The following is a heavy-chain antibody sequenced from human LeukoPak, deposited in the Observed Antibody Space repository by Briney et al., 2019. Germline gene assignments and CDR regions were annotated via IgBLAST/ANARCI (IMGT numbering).Heavy chain of an antibody. V-gene: IGHV4-59*01. CDR3: ARGITMVRGALDY. Sequence: QMSGPTLVKPSETLSLTCTVSGGSISSYYWSWIRQPPGKGLEWIGYIYYSGSTNYNPSLKSRVTISVDTSKNQFSLKLSSVTAADTAVYYCARGITMVRGALDYWGQGTLVTVSS. CDR2: IYYSGST. CDR1: GGSISSYY. D-gene: IGHD3-10*01. J-gene: IGHJ4*02.